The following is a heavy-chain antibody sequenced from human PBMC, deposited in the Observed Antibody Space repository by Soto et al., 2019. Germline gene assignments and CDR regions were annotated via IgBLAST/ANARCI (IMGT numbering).Heavy chain of an antibody. D-gene: IGHD6-6*01. V-gene: IGHV3-23*01. CDR2: ISGSGGST. CDR3: AKGGVYSSSFQFDY. J-gene: IGHJ4*02. Sequence: GCLRLSCAASGFTFSSYAMSWVRQAPGKGLEWVSAISGSGGSTYYADSVKGRFTISRDNSKNTLYLQMNSLRAEDTAVYYCAKGGVYSSSFQFDYWGQGTLVTVSS. CDR1: GFTFSSYA.